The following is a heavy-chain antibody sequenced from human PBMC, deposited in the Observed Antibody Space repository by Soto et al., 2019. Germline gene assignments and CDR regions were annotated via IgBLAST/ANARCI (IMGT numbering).Heavy chain of an antibody. Sequence: PGGSLRLSCAASGFTFSSYSMNWVRQAPGKGLEWVSYISSSSSTIYYADSVKGRFTISRDNARNSLYLQMNSLRDEDTAVYYCARDRPNSSGYYLAAPDAFDIWGQGTMVTVSS. CDR2: ISSSSSTI. CDR3: ARDRPNSSGYYLAAPDAFDI. D-gene: IGHD3-22*01. CDR1: GFTFSSYS. V-gene: IGHV3-48*02. J-gene: IGHJ3*02.